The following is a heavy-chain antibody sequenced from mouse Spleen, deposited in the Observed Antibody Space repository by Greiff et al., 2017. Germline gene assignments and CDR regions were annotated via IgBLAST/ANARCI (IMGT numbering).Heavy chain of an antibody. J-gene: IGHJ3*01. D-gene: IGHD1-1*01. V-gene: IGHV1-69*01. Sequence: QVQLQQPGAELVMPGASVKMSCKASGYTFTDYWMHWVKQRPGQGLEWIGAIDTSDSYTSYNQKFKGKATLTVDESSSTAYMQLSSLTSEDSAVYYCAREGYYGSRGDWFAYWGQGTLVTVSA. CDR2: IDTSDSYT. CDR3: AREGYYGSRGDWFAY. CDR1: GYTFTDYW.